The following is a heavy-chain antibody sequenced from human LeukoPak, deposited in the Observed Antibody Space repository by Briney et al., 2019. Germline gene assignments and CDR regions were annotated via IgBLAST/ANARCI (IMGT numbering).Heavy chain of an antibody. CDR1: GFTFSNDW. CDR3: ARAIGGQQDY. J-gene: IGHJ4*02. V-gene: IGHV3-74*01. D-gene: IGHD3-22*01. CDR2: VNADESIT. Sequence: GGSLRLSCVASGFTFSNDWMFWVRHAPGKGLVWVSRVNADESITNYADSVKGRFTISRDNAKNTLYLQMNSLRAEDTAVYYCARAIGGQQDYWGQGTLVTVSS.